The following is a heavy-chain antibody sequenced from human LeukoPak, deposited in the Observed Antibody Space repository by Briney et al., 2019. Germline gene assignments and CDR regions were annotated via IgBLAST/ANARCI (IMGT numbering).Heavy chain of an antibody. J-gene: IGHJ4*02. V-gene: IGHV3-23*01. CDR3: AREGFY. Sequence: PGGSLRLSCAASGFTFSNYAMNWVRQAPGKGLEWVSGLSGTGVTTYYADSVKGRFTISRDNSKNTLYLQMSSLRVEDTAVYYCAREGFYWGQGTLVTVSS. CDR1: GFTFSNYA. CDR2: LSGTGVTT.